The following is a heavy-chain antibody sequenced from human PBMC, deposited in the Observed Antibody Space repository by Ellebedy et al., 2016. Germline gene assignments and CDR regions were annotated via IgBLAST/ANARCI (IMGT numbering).Heavy chain of an antibody. CDR2: IYYSGST. CDR1: GGSISSSSYY. CDR3: ARLNCGGDCYSWDWYFDL. V-gene: IGHV4-39*07. D-gene: IGHD2-21*02. J-gene: IGHJ2*01. Sequence: SETLSLTCTVSGGSISSSSYYWGWIRQPPGKGLEWIGSIYYSGSTYNNPSLKRRVTISVDTSKNQFSLKLSSVTAADTAVYYCARLNCGGDCYSWDWYFDLWGRGTLVTVSS.